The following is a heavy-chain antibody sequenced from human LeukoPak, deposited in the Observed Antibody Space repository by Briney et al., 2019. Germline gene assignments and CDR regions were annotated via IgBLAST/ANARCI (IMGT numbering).Heavy chain of an antibody. D-gene: IGHD1-26*01. CDR1: GYRFTSYW. J-gene: IGHJ6*02. V-gene: IGHV5-51*01. CDR3: ARPSSGTYYGMDV. CDR2: IYPDDSET. Sequence: GESLKISCKGSGYRFTSYWIAWVRQVPGKGLEWMGTIYPDDSETRYSPSSQGQVTISADKSISTAYLQWSTLEASDTATYYCARPSSGTYYGMDVWGQGTTVTVSS.